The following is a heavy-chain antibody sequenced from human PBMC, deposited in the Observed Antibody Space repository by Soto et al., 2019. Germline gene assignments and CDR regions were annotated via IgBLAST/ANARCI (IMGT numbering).Heavy chain of an antibody. V-gene: IGHV1-69*01. Sequence: QVQLVQSGAEVKKPGSSVKVSCKASGGTFSSYAISWVRQAPGQGLEWMGGIIPIFGTANYAQKFQGRVTITADESTSKAYMELSSLRSEDTAVYYCARVSSNDHQWLLPNNWFDPWGQGTLVTVSS. CDR1: GGTFSSYA. J-gene: IGHJ5*02. D-gene: IGHD3-22*01. CDR3: ARVSSNDHQWLLPNNWFDP. CDR2: IIPIFGTA.